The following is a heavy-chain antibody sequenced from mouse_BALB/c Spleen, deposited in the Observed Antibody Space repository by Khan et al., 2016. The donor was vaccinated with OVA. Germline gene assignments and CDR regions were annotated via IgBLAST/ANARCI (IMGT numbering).Heavy chain of an antibody. Sequence: EVQLLETGGGLVQPKGSLKLSCAASGFTFNTNAMNWVRQAPGKGLEWVARIRSKSNNYATYYADSVKDRFTISRDDSQSMLYLQMTNLKTEDTARYNGGREDGYYRAWFAYWGKGTLVTVSA. CDR2: IRSKSNNYAT. CDR3: GREDGYYRAWFAY. J-gene: IGHJ3*01. V-gene: IGHV10S3*01. CDR1: GFTFNTNA. D-gene: IGHD2-3*01.